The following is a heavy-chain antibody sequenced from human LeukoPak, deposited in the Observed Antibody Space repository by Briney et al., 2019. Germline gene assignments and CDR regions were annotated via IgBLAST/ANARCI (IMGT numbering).Heavy chain of an antibody. J-gene: IGHJ3*02. Sequence: PSETLSLTCAVSGGSIISGNWWSWVRQPPGKGLEWIGEIYHGGSTNYNPSLKSRVSISVDKSKNQFSLKVNSVTAANTAVYYCARVSSGAFDIWGQGTMVTVSS. V-gene: IGHV4-4*02. D-gene: IGHD3-10*01. CDR1: GGSIISGNW. CDR3: ARVSSGAFDI. CDR2: IYHGGST.